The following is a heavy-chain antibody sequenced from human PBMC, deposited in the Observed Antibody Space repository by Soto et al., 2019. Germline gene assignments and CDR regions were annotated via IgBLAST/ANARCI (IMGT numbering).Heavy chain of an antibody. CDR2: ISYDGSNK. V-gene: IGHV3-30-3*01. CDR3: VGTLILTGYYGPFDY. D-gene: IGHD3-9*01. CDR1: GFTFSSYA. Sequence: GGSLRLSCAASGFTFSSYAMHWVRQAPGKGLEWVAVISYDGSNKYYADSVKGRFTISRDNSKNTLYLQMNSLRAEDTAVYYCVGTLILTGYYGPFDYWGQGTLVTVSS. J-gene: IGHJ4*02.